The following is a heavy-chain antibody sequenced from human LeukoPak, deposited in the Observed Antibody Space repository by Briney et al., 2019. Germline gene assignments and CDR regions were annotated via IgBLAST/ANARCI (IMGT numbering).Heavy chain of an antibody. J-gene: IGHJ4*02. CDR1: GFTFTSYW. Sequence: PGGSLRLSCAASGFTFTSYWMHWVRQAPGKGLVWVSRINTDGSSTSYADSVKGRFTISRDNAKNTLYLQMNSLRAEDTAVYYCARDTCDSSGYYYGPFDYWGQGTLVTVSS. V-gene: IGHV3-74*01. CDR3: ARDTCDSSGYYYGPFDY. D-gene: IGHD3-22*01. CDR2: INTDGSST.